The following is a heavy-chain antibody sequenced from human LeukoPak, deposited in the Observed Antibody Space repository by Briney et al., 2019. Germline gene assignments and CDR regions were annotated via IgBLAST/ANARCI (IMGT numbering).Heavy chain of an antibody. CDR3: AREERYYYGSGSSTVYGMDV. CDR2: ISSSSTYI. CDR1: GFTFSTYT. V-gene: IGHV3-21*01. J-gene: IGHJ6*04. D-gene: IGHD3-10*01. Sequence: GGSLRLSCAASGFTFSTYTMNWVGQAPGKGLEWVSSISSSSTYIYYADSVKGRFTISRDNAKNSLYLQMNSLRAEDTAVYYCAREERYYYGSGSSTVYGMDVWGKGTTVTVSS.